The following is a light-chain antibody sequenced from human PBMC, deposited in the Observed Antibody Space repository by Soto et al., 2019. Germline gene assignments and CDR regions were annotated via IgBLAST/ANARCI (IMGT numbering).Light chain of an antibody. V-gene: IGKV3-20*01. Sequence: DIVLTQSPGTLSLSPGERATLSCRASQSVSSNYLAWYQQKPGQAPRLLIYGASTRATGVPDRFSGSGSGTDFTLTISRLEPEDFATYYCQHYNSYSEAFGQGTKVDIK. CDR2: GAS. CDR1: QSVSSNY. CDR3: QHYNSYSEA. J-gene: IGKJ1*01.